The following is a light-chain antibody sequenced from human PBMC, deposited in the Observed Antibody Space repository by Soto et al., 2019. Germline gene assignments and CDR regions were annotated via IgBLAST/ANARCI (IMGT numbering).Light chain of an antibody. CDR3: VAWDDSLSGVV. CDR1: SSNIGSNY. CDR2: MNN. J-gene: IGLJ2*01. V-gene: IGLV1-47*01. Sequence: QLVLTQPPSASGTPGQRVTISCSGSSSNIGSNYVYWYQQLPGTAPKLLIYMNNQRPSGVPDRFSGSKSGTSASLAISGLRSEDEADYYCVAWDDSLSGVVFGGGTKLTVL.